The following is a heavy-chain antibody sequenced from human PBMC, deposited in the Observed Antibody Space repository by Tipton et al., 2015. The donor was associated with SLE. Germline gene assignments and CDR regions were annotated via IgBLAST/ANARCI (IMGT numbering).Heavy chain of an antibody. Sequence: TLSLTCTVSGGSISGFYCSWIRQSPGKGLEWIGYIHNSANTKYNPSLGSRVAISVDTSKNQFSLKLNSVTAADTAVYYCARHSGGTEWYVYCGQGIRVTVSS. CDR3: ARHSGGTEWYVY. CDR1: GGSISGFY. J-gene: IGHJ4*02. CDR2: IHNSANT. V-gene: IGHV4-59*08. D-gene: IGHD3-3*01.